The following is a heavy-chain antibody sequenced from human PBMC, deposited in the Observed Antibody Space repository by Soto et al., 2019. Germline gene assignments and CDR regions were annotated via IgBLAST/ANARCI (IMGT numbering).Heavy chain of an antibody. CDR1: GGPISSSSHY. CDR2: IYYSGST. V-gene: IGHV4-39*01. Sequence: PSETLSLTCTVSGGPISSSSHYWCWIRHPPGKGLDWIGSIYYSGSTYYNPSLKSRVTISVDTSKNQFSLKLSSVTAADTAVYYCARQTEGYDFWSGYPGLFDPWGQGTLVTVSS. D-gene: IGHD3-3*01. CDR3: ARQTEGYDFWSGYPGLFDP. J-gene: IGHJ5*02.